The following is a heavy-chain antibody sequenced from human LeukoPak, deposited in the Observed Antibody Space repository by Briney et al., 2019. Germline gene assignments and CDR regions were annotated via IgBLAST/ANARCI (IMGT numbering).Heavy chain of an antibody. V-gene: IGHV4-39*01. CDR3: SRHPGYYDFWSGYFNWFDH. D-gene: IGHD3-3*01. J-gene: IGHJ5*02. CDR1: GGSISSSSYY. CDR2: IYYSGST. Sequence: SETLSLTCTVSGGSISSSSYYWGWIRQPPGKGLEWIGSIYYSGSTYYNPSLKSRVTISVDTSKNQFSLKLSSVTAADTAVYYWSRHPGYYDFWSGYFNWFDHWGQGTLVTVSS.